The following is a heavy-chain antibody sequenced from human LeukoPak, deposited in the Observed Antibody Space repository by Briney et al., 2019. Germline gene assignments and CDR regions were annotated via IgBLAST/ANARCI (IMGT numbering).Heavy chain of an antibody. CDR2: ISFSGST. Sequence: SQTLSLTCTVSGDSISGGRGACYWSWIRQHPDKGLDWIGYISFSGSTLYNPSLESRLTISIDTSKNQFSLNLRSVTAADTAVYHCARAPRGYSGYDFSYWFDPWGQGTLVTVSS. V-gene: IGHV4-31*03. D-gene: IGHD5-12*01. J-gene: IGHJ5*02. CDR3: ARAPRGYSGYDFSYWFDP. CDR1: GDSISGGRGACY.